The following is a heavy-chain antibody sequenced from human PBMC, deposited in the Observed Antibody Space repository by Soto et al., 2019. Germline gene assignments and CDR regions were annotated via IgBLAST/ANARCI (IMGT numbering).Heavy chain of an antibody. CDR1: CGAISSGGYS. CDR3: ARTKLRSDYYCMDV. Sequence: SETLSLTCAVFCGAISSGGYSWSWIRQPPGKGLEWIGYIYHSGSTYYNPSLKSRVTISVDRSKNQFSLKLSSVTAADTAVYYCARTKLRSDYYCMDVWGQGTTVTVSS. D-gene: IGHD3-3*01. J-gene: IGHJ6*02. V-gene: IGHV4-30-2*01. CDR2: IYHSGST.